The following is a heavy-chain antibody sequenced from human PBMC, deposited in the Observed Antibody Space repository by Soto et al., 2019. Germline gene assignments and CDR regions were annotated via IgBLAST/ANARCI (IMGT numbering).Heavy chain of an antibody. CDR1: GFTFSSYD. CDR3: ANLAKNYYHYMDV. D-gene: IGHD1-26*01. V-gene: IGHV3-23*01. J-gene: IGHJ6*03. CDR2: ISGGGGST. Sequence: GGSLRLSCAASGFTFSSYDMSWVRQAPGKGLEWGSVISGGGGSTDYADSVKGRFTISRDNAKNSLSLQMNSLRAEDTAVYYCANLAKNYYHYMDVWGKGTTVTVSS.